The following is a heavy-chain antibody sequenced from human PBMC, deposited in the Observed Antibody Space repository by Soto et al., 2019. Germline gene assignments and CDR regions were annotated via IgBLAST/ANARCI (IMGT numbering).Heavy chain of an antibody. CDR3: ARLRLTAPTGSYSEL. CDR2: ISSGGGSK. D-gene: IGHD2-21*02. Sequence: SWISKEKGKGPQWVSYISSGGGSKYFAAPVKGRVSISRDNAKNSLFLDMNNLRGEDTALYYCARLRLTAPTGSYSELRGRGTLVT. V-gene: IGHV3-11*04. J-gene: IGHJ2*01.